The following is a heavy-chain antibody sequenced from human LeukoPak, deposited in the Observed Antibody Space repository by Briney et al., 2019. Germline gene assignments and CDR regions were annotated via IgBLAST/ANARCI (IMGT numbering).Heavy chain of an antibody. D-gene: IGHD6-13*01. CDR1: GFTFSSYG. J-gene: IGHJ6*03. V-gene: IGHV3-30*18. CDR2: ISYDGSNK. Sequence: PGGSLRLSCAASGFTFSSYGMHWVRQAPGKGLEWVAVISYDGSNKYYADSVKGRFTISRDNSKNTLYLQMNSLRAEDTAVYYCAKDHSGSWYGRFYSYYYYMDVWGKGTTVTVSS. CDR3: AKDHSGSWYGRFYSYYYYMDV.